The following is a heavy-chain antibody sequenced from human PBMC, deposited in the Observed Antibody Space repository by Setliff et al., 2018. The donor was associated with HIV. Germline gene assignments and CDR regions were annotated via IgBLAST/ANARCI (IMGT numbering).Heavy chain of an antibody. J-gene: IGHJ4*02. CDR3: ARTLTYYFDGSFSSGPADY. V-gene: IGHV1-3*04. D-gene: IGHD3-22*01. CDR1: GYTFTTYA. Sequence: GASVKVSCKASGYTFTTYAMIWVRQAPGQSLEWMGWINTGNGNTRLSQKFQGRVTISRDTPASTAYVELYSLTSEDTAVYYCARTLTYYFDGSFSSGPADYWGLGTLVTVS. CDR2: INTGNGNT.